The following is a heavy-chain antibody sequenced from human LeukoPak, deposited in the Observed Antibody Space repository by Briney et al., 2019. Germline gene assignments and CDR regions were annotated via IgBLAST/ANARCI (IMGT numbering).Heavy chain of an antibody. CDR2: IYYSGST. D-gene: IGHD4-17*01. Sequence: SETLSLTCTVSGGSISSSSYYWGWIRQPPGKGLEWIGSIYYSGSTYYNPSLKSRVTISVDTSKNQFSLKLSSVTAADTAVYYCARRVTTRLGLYYFDYWGQGTLVTVSS. CDR1: GGSISSSSYY. V-gene: IGHV4-39*07. CDR3: ARRVTTRLGLYYFDY. J-gene: IGHJ4*02.